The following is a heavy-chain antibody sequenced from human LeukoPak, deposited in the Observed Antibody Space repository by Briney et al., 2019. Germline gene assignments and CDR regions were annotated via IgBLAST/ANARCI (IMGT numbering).Heavy chain of an antibody. CDR2: IYTSGST. V-gene: IGHV4-4*07. D-gene: IGHD2-15*01. Sequence: SETLSLTCTVSGGSISGYYWSWIRQPAGKGLEWIGRIYTSGSTNYNPSLKSRVTMSVDTSKNQFSLKLSSVTAADTAVYYCARLSVGVVVAAFDYWGQGTLVTVSS. J-gene: IGHJ4*02. CDR1: GGSISGYY. CDR3: ARLSVGVVVAAFDY.